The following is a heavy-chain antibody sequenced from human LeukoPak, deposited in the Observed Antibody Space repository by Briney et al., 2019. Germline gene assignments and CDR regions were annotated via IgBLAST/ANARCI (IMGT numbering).Heavy chain of an antibody. D-gene: IGHD2-15*01. CDR1: GFTFSSYA. J-gene: IGHJ4*02. CDR3: AKWFMVVAATSNLAYFDY. CDR2: ISGSGGST. V-gene: IGHV3-23*01. Sequence: GGSLRLSCAASGFTFSSYAMSWVRQAPGKGREWVAAISGSGGSTYYVGSVKGGFTISRDNSQNPLYLQINSQRAEYTAVYYCAKWFMVVAATSNLAYFDYWGEGTPVTASS.